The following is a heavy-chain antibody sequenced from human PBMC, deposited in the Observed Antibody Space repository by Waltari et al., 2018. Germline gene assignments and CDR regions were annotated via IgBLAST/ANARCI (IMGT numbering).Heavy chain of an antibody. D-gene: IGHD5-12*01. CDR3: ARGAYSGSNFDI. V-gene: IGHV4-4*08. J-gene: IGHJ3*02. Sequence: VQLVESGGGLVQPGGSLRLSCAASGFTFSSYSMNWVRQAPGKGLEWIGRISTIGPPVYNPSLQSRVTISMDTSRNHFSLNLRSMTAADTAVYYCARGAYSGSNFDIWGQGTMVTASS. CDR1: GFTFSSYS. CDR2: ISTIGPP.